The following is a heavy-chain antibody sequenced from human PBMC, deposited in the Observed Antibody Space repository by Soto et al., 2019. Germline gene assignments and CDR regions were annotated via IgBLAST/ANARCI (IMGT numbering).Heavy chain of an antibody. CDR2: IYYSGST. D-gene: IGHD6-19*01. J-gene: IGHJ4*02. CDR1: GGSISSYY. V-gene: IGHV4-59*01. CDR3: ARGFSVGSGWYDRTYHFDY. Sequence: SETLSLTCTVSGGSISSYYWSWIRQPPGKGLEWIGYIYYSGSTNYNPSLKSRVTISVDTSKNQFSLKLSSVTAADTAVYYCARGFSVGSGWYDRTYHFDYWGQGTLVTVSS.